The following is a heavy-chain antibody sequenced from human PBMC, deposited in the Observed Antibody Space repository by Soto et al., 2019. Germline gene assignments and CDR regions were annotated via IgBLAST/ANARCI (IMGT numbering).Heavy chain of an antibody. V-gene: IGHV4-30-4*01. Sequence: NPSETLSLTCTVSGGSISSGDYYWSWIRQPPGKGLEWIGYIYYSGSTYYNPSLKSRVTISVDTSKNQFSLKLSSVTAADTAVYCCARASMTTSYYYYYYGMDVWGQGTTVTVSS. D-gene: IGHD4-17*01. J-gene: IGHJ6*02. CDR1: GGSISSGDYY. CDR2: IYYSGST. CDR3: ARASMTTSYYYYYYGMDV.